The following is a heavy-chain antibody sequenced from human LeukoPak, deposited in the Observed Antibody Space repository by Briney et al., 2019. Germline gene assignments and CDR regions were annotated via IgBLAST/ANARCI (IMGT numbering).Heavy chain of an antibody. CDR2: ISGSGLST. CDR1: GFTFSSYA. CDR3: AKSPDVAGTGRFDY. V-gene: IGHV3-23*01. D-gene: IGHD6-19*01. J-gene: IGHJ4*02. Sequence: PGGSLRLSCAASGFTFSSYAMSWVRQAPGRGLEWVSGISGSGLSTYYAASVKGRFTVSRDNSKNTLFLQMNSLRVEDTAVYYCAKSPDVAGTGRFDYWGQGTLVTVSS.